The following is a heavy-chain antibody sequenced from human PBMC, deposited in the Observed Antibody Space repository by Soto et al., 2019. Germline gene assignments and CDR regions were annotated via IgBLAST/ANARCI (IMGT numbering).Heavy chain of an antibody. Sequence: GGSLRLSCAASGFSFSSYSMNWVRQAPGKGLEWISYLSSSKTYIWYADSVKGRFTISRDNAKNSLSLQMNSLKDEDTAVYYCVRDSGWAFDIWGLGTMVTVSS. V-gene: IGHV3-48*02. CDR2: LSSSKTYI. CDR1: GFSFSSYS. D-gene: IGHD6-19*01. J-gene: IGHJ3*02. CDR3: VRDSGWAFDI.